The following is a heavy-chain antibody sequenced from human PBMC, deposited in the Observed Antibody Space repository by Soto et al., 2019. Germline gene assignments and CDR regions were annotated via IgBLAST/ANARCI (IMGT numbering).Heavy chain of an antibody. CDR3: AREARNYDILTGYYAGYEVDY. D-gene: IGHD3-9*01. CDR1: GGSISSGGYY. Sequence: QVQLQESGPGLVKPSQTLSLTCTVSGGSISSGGYYWSWIRQHPGKGLEWIGYIYYSGSTYYNPSLQSRVTISVDTSKNQFSLKLSSVTAADTAVYYCAREARNYDILTGYYAGYEVDYWGQGTLVTVSS. CDR2: IYYSGST. J-gene: IGHJ4*02. V-gene: IGHV4-31*03.